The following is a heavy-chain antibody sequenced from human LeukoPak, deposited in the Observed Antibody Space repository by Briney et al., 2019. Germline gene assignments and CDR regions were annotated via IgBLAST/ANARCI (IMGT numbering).Heavy chain of an antibody. CDR3: ARIWFGELLGFDP. V-gene: IGHV4-39*01. CDR1: GGSISSSNYY. D-gene: IGHD3-10*01. CDR2: IYYSGST. J-gene: IGHJ5*02. Sequence: TASETLSLTCTVSGGSISSSNYYWGWIRQPPGKGLEWIGSIYYSGSTYYNPSLKSRVTISVDTSKNQFSLKLSSVTAADTAVYYCARIWFGELLGFDPWGQGTLVTVSS.